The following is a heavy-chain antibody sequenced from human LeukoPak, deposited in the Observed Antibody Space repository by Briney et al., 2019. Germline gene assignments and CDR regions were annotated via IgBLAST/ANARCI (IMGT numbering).Heavy chain of an antibody. CDR3: AKGSGRILTGYFDY. Sequence: GGSLRLSCAASGFTFRSYWMHWVRQAPGKGLLWVSRINSDGSNTRYADSVKGRFTISRDNAKNTLYLQMNSLRAEDTAVYYCAKGSGRILTGYFDYWGQGTLVTVSS. CDR2: INSDGSNT. CDR1: GFTFRSYW. D-gene: IGHD3-9*01. J-gene: IGHJ4*02. V-gene: IGHV3-74*01.